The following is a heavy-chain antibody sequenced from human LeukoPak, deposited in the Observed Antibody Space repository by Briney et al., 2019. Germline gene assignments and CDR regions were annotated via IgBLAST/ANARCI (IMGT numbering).Heavy chain of an antibody. CDR1: GYTFTSYA. Sequence: RASVTVSCKASGYTFTSYAMHWVRQAPGQRIEWMGWINAGNGNTKYSQKFQGRVTITRDISASTAYMELSSLRSEDTAVYYCAREGSGWDYDYWGQGTLVTVSS. D-gene: IGHD6-19*01. CDR2: INAGNGNT. J-gene: IGHJ4*02. V-gene: IGHV1-3*01. CDR3: AREGSGWDYDY.